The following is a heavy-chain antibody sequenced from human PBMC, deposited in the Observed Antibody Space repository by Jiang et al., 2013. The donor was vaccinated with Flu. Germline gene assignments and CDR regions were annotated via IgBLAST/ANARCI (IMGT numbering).Heavy chain of an antibody. J-gene: IGHJ6*02. V-gene: IGHV4-34*01. CDR3: ARGGCSGGSCYSRMRYYYYYGMDV. CDR1: GGSFSGYY. CDR2: INHSGST. D-gene: IGHD2-15*01. Sequence: ELLKPSETLSLTCAVYGGSFSGYYWSWIRQPPGKGLEWIGEINHSGSTNYNPSLKSRVTISVDTSKNQFSLKLSSVTAADTAVYYCARGGCSGGSCYSRMRYYYYYGMDVWGQGP.